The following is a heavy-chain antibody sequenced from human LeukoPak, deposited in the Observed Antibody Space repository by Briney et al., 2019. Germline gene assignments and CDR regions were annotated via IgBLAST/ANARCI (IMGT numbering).Heavy chain of an antibody. J-gene: IGHJ6*02. Sequence: ASVKVSCKASGYTFTSYGISLGRQAPGQGLEWMGWISAYNGNTNYAQKLQGRGTITTDTSTTTTYMELRSLRSADPALYYCARDRQQWLVAYGMDVWGQGTPVTVSS. CDR2: ISAYNGNT. CDR1: GYTFTSYG. V-gene: IGHV1-18*01. D-gene: IGHD6-19*01. CDR3: ARDRQQWLVAYGMDV.